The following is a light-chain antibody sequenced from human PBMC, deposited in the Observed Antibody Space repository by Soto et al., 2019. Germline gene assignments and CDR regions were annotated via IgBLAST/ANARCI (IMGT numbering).Light chain of an antibody. J-gene: IGLJ1*01. CDR3: SSYTSSSTYV. Sequence: QPVRNQPASVYGSPGQSITISCTGTSSDVGGYNYVSWYQQHPGKAPKLMIYDVSNRPSGVSNRFSGSKSGNTASLTISGLQAEDEADYYCSSYTSSSTYVFGTGTKVTVL. V-gene: IGLV2-14*01. CDR2: DVS. CDR1: SSDVGGYNY.